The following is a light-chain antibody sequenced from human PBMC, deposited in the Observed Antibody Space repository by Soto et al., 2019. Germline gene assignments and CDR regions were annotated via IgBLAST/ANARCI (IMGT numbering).Light chain of an antibody. CDR2: GVS. CDR3: ISYPGSSTSYV. J-gene: IGLJ1*01. CDR1: RSDIGSYNY. Sequence: QSALTQPGSVSGSPGQSITISCSGTRSDIGSYNYVAWYQQFPGKTPKILIYGVSNRPSGVSSRFSGSKSGNTASLTIAGLQAEDEAAYSCISYPGSSTSYVFASGTKVTVL. V-gene: IGLV2-14*01.